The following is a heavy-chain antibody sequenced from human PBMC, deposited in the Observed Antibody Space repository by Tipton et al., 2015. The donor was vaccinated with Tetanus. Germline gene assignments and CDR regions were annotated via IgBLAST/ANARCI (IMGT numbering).Heavy chain of an antibody. CDR3: AREADCSGGSCFSGDFDN. Sequence: SLRLSCAASGFTFSNYALIWVRQAPGKGLEYVSSINRSGGATYYADSVKGRFTISRDNSKNTLYLQMNSLRAEDTALYYCAREADCSGGSCFSGDFDNWGQGTQVTVSS. J-gene: IGHJ4*02. CDR1: GFTFSNYA. CDR2: INRSGGAT. V-gene: IGHV3-23*01. D-gene: IGHD2-15*01.